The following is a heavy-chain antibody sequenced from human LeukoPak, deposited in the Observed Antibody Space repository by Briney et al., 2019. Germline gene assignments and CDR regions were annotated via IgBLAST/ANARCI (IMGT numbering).Heavy chain of an antibody. Sequence: KPSETLSLTCAVYGGSFSGYYWSWIRQPPGKGLEWIGEINHSGSTNYNPSLKSRVTISVDTSKNQFSLKLSSVTAADTAVYYCANLDFWSGLWAFDIWGQGTMVTVSS. D-gene: IGHD3-3*01. J-gene: IGHJ3*02. CDR3: ANLDFWSGLWAFDI. CDR2: INHSGST. V-gene: IGHV4-34*01. CDR1: GGSFSGYY.